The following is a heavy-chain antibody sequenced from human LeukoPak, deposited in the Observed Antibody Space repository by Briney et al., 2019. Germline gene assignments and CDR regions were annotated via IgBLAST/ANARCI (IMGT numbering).Heavy chain of an antibody. CDR3: ARGLWSGELFFWDFDY. V-gene: IGHV1-8*01. J-gene: IGHJ4*02. CDR1: GYTFTSYD. CDR2: MNPNSGNT. Sequence: ASVKVSCKASGYTFTSYDINWVRQATGQGLEWMGWMNPNSGNTGYAQKFQGRVTMTRNTSISTAYMELSSLRSEDMAVYYCARGLWSGELFFWDFDYWGQGTLVTVSS. D-gene: IGHD3-10*01.